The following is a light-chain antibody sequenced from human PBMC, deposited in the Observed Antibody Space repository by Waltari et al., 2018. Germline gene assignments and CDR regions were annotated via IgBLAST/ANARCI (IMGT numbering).Light chain of an antibody. Sequence: SYELTQPPSVSVSPGQTASITCPGNKLGDKYTCWYQQKPGQSPGWVIYQDTKRPSGIRERFSGSNAGNAATLTISGAQAMDEADYYCQAWDSSTMICGGGTKLTVL. CDR2: QDT. J-gene: IGLJ2*01. V-gene: IGLV3-1*01. CDR3: QAWDSSTMI. CDR1: KLGDKY.